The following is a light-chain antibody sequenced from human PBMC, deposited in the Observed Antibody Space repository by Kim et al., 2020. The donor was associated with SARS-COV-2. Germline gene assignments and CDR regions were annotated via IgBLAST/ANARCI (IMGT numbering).Light chain of an antibody. Sequence: SVSPGERATLSCRASQSVSSNLAWYQQKPGQAPRLLIYGASTRATGIPARFSGSGSGTEFTLTISSLQSEDFAVYYCQQYNNFLTFGGGTKVDIK. V-gene: IGKV3-15*01. J-gene: IGKJ4*01. CDR3: QQYNNFLT. CDR2: GAS. CDR1: QSVSSN.